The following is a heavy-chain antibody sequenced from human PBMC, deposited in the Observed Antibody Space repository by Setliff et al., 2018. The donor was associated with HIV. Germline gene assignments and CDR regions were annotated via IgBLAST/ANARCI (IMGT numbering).Heavy chain of an antibody. J-gene: IGHJ2*01. CDR1: GFTFSNYG. CDR3: AREELSAFSYGDRYWYFSL. CDR2: IWYDGTNK. D-gene: IGHD3-16*01. Sequence: GESLRLSCEASGFTFSNYGMHWVRQAPGEGLEWVAVIWYDGTNKYYGDSVKGRFTISRDNSKNTLYLEMASLRVEDTAVYSCAREELSAFSYGDRYWYFSLWGRGTLVTVSS. V-gene: IGHV3-33*08.